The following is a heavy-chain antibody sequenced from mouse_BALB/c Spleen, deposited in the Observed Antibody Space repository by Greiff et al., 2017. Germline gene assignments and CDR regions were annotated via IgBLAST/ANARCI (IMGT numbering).Heavy chain of an antibody. V-gene: IGHV1S137*01. Sequence: QVQLKQSGAELVRPGVSVKISCKGSGYTFTDYAMHWVKQSHAKSLEWIGVISTYYGDASYNQKFKGKATMTVDKSSSTAYMELARLTSEDSAIYYCAREGGYDRYYFDYWGQGTTLTVSS. CDR1: GYTFTDYA. D-gene: IGHD2-2*01. CDR2: ISTYYGDA. J-gene: IGHJ2*01. CDR3: AREGGYDRYYFDY.